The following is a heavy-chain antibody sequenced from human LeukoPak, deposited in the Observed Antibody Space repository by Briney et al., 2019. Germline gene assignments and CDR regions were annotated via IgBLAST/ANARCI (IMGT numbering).Heavy chain of an antibody. Sequence: SETLSLTCAVSGYSISSGYYWGWIRQPPGKGLEWIGSFYHGGSTYYNPSLKGRVTISEDTSKNQFSLKLTSVTAADTAVYYCARTGSGNRLLHLDYWGQGTLVTVSS. D-gene: IGHD3-10*01. CDR3: ARTGSGNRLLHLDY. J-gene: IGHJ4*02. CDR2: FYHGGST. V-gene: IGHV4-38-2*01. CDR1: GYSISSGYY.